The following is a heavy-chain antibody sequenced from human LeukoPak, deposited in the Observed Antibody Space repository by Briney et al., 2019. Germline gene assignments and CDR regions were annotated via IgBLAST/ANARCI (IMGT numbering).Heavy chain of an antibody. CDR1: GFTFSSYW. V-gene: IGHV3-74*01. D-gene: IGHD1-14*01. CDR3: ARSNQADDY. Sequence: PGRSLRLSCAASGFTFSSYWMHWVRQVPGQRLVWVARINPGGSSITYADSLTGRFTISRDNAKNTLYLQMDRLRAEETGVYYCARSNQADDYWGQGTLVTVSS. J-gene: IGHJ4*02. CDR2: INPGGSSI.